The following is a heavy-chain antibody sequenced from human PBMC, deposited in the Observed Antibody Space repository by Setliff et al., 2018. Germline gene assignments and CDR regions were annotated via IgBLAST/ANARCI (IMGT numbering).Heavy chain of an antibody. J-gene: IGHJ4*02. CDR2: IYAGEAT. V-gene: IGHV4-4*07. D-gene: IGHD3-10*01. CDR3: ARGVYYYYGSGSYYAALDY. CDR1: GDSISNYY. Sequence: SETLSLTCTVSGDSISNYYWIRQTAGKGLEWIGSIYAGEATYYNPSLKSRVTISVDTSKNQFSLKLSSVTAADTAVYYCARGVYYYYGSGSYYAALDYWGQGTLVTVS.